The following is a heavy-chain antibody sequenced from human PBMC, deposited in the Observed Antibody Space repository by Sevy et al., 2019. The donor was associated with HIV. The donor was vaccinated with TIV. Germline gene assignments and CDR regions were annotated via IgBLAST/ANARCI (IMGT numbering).Heavy chain of an antibody. CDR3: ARAPFGSGSYWYFQH. CDR1: GFTFDDYG. V-gene: IGHV3-20*04. CDR2: INWNGGST. J-gene: IGHJ1*01. Sequence: GGSLRLSCAASGFTFDDYGMSWVRQAPGKGLEWVSGINWNGGSTGYADSVKGRFTISRDNAKNSLYLQMNSLGAEDTALYYCARAPFGSGSYWYFQHWGQGTLVTVSS. D-gene: IGHD3-10*01.